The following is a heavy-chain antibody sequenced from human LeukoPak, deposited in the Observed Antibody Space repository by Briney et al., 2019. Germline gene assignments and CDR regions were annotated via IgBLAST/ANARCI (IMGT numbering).Heavy chain of an antibody. J-gene: IGHJ5*02. CDR1: GYTFNGYY. V-gene: IGHV1-2*02. CDR3: ARGKSNLVALNWLDP. Sequence: AASVKVSCKASGYTFNGYYIHWVRQAPGQGLEWMGWINPNSGGTNYAQKFQDRVTMTRDTSISTAYMELSRLTSDDTATYYCARGKSNLVALNWLDPWGQGTLVTVSS. D-gene: IGHD5-24*01. CDR2: INPNSGGT.